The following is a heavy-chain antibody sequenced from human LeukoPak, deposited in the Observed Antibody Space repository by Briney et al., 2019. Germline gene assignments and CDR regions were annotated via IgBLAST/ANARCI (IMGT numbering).Heavy chain of an antibody. J-gene: IGHJ4*02. Sequence: SETLSLTCTVSGDSISSYYWSWIRQPAGKGLEWIGRIYTSGNTNYNPSLKSRVTISVDKSKNQFSLKLSSVTAADTAVYCCARVSSGRTNFDYWGQGTLVTVSS. CDR2: IYTSGNT. D-gene: IGHD6-19*01. CDR3: ARVSSGRTNFDY. V-gene: IGHV4-4*07. CDR1: GDSISSYY.